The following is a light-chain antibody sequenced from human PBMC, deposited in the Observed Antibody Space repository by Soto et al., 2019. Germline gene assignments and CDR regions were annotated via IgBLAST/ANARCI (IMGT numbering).Light chain of an antibody. CDR3: SSHTSSSTPYV. CDR1: SSDVGGYNY. CDR2: EVS. J-gene: IGLJ1*01. V-gene: IGLV2-14*01. Sequence: QSVLTQPASVSGSPGQSITISCTGTSSDVGGYNYVSWYQQHPGKAPKLMIYEVSNRPSGVSNRFSGSKSGNTASLTISALQAEDEADYYCSSHTSSSTPYVFGTGTKVTVL.